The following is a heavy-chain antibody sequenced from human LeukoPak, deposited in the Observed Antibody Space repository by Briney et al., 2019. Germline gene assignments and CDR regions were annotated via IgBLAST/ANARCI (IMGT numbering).Heavy chain of an antibody. CDR3: ARAARAADDGSNWFDP. CDR1: GYTFTSYY. CDR2: INPSGGST. J-gene: IGHJ5*02. V-gene: IGHV1-46*01. Sequence: ASVKVSCKASGYTFTSYYMHWVRQAPGQGLEWMGIINPSGGSTSYAQKFQGRVTMTRDTSTSTVYMELSSLRSEDTAVYYCARAARAADDGSNWFDPWGQGTLVTVSS. D-gene: IGHD6-6*01.